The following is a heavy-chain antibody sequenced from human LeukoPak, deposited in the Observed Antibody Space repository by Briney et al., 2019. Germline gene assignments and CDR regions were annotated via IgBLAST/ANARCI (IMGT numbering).Heavy chain of an antibody. J-gene: IGHJ6*03. V-gene: IGHV4-59*01. Sequence: SETLSLTCTVSGGSITNYYWTWIRQPPGKGLEWIGYTHYSGSTNYNPSLKSRVTISVDTSKNQFSLKLSSVTAADTAVYYCARASVTYYYYYYMDVWGKGTTVTVSS. CDR2: THYSGST. D-gene: IGHD4-11*01. CDR1: GGSITNYY. CDR3: ARASVTYYYYYYMDV.